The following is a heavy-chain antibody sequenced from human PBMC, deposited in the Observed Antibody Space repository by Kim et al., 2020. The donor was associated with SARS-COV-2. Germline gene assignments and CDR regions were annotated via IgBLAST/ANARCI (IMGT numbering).Heavy chain of an antibody. CDR2: ISANNGNT. J-gene: IGHJ4*02. D-gene: IGHD3-10*01. V-gene: IGHV1-18*01. CDR1: GYTFTSYS. CDR3: ARDRGNYESSSDC. Sequence: ASVKVSCKTSGYTFTSYSISWVRQAPGQGLEWMGRISANNGNTKYAQKLQGRVTMTTDTSTTTAYMELRSLRSDDTAVYYCARDRGNYESSSDCWGQGTLVTVSS.